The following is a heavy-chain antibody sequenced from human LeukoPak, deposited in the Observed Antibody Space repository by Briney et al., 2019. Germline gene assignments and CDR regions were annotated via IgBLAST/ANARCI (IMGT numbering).Heavy chain of an antibody. CDR1: GGSISSGGYY. D-gene: IGHD3-10*01. Sequence: SETLSLTCTVSGGSISSGGYYWSWIRQPPGKGLEWIGYIYHSGSTYYNPSLKSRVTISVDRSKNQFSLKLSSVTAADTAVYYCARGGIYYGSGRIYGMDVWGQGTTVTVSS. CDR3: ARGGIYYGSGRIYGMDV. CDR2: IYHSGST. J-gene: IGHJ6*02. V-gene: IGHV4-30-2*01.